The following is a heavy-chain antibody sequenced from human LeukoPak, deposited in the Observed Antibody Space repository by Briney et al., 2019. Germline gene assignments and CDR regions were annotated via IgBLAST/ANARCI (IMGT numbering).Heavy chain of an antibody. J-gene: IGHJ2*01. CDR1: GGSISSSSYY. D-gene: IGHD6-6*01. CDR2: IYYSGST. V-gene: IGHV4-39*01. CDR3: ARRVEYSSSSYWYFDL. Sequence: SETLSLTCTVSGGSISSSSYYWGWIRQPPGKGLEWIGSIYYSGSTYYNPSLKSRVTISVDTSKNQFSLKLSSVTAADTAVYYCARRVEYSSSSYWYFDLWGRGTLVTVSS.